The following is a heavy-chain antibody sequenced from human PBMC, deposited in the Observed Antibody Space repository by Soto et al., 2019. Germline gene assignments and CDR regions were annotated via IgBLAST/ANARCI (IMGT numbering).Heavy chain of an antibody. Sequence: GGSLRLSCAASGFTFSSYAMSWVRQAPGKGLEWVSASSGSGGRTYYADSVKGRFTISRDNSKNTLYLQMNSLRAEDTAVYYGAKDDNRYYDSSGYTDDWGQGTPVTVSS. V-gene: IGHV3-23*01. CDR1: GFTFSSYA. J-gene: IGHJ4*02. D-gene: IGHD3-22*01. CDR2: SSGSGGRT. CDR3: AKDDNRYYDSSGYTDD.